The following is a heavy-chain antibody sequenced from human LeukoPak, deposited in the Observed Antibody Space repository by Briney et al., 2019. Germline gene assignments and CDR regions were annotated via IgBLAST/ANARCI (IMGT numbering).Heavy chain of an antibody. V-gene: IGHV3-74*01. Sequence: PGGSLRLPCAASGFTFSSYAMSWVRQAPGKGLVWVSRINSDGSNTSYADSVKGRFTISRDNAKNTLYLQMNSLRAEDTAVYYCARGRKYTSGYRVTELGSGYSDYWGQGTLVTVSS. D-gene: IGHD5-18*01. J-gene: IGHJ4*02. CDR3: ARGRKYTSGYRVTELGSGYSDY. CDR2: INSDGSNT. CDR1: GFTFSSYA.